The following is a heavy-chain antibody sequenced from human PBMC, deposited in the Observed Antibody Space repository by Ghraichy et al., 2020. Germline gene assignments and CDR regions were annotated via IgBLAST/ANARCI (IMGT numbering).Heavy chain of an antibody. CDR2: IYYSGST. D-gene: IGHD1-26*01. J-gene: IGHJ4*02. V-gene: IGHV4-59*01. Sequence: SETLSLTCTVSGGSISNYYWSWIRQPPGKGLEWIGYIYYSGSTNYNPSLKGRVTISVDTSKNQFSLKLSSVTAADTAVYYCARGATTIGYWGQGTLVTVSS. CDR1: GGSISNYY. CDR3: ARGATTIGY.